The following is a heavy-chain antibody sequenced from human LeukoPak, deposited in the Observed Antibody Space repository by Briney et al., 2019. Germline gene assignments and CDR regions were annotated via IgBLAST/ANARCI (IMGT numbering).Heavy chain of an antibody. V-gene: IGHV4-59*01. CDR1: GGSISSYY. J-gene: IGHJ4*02. D-gene: IGHD3-22*01. CDR3: ARDMGYYYGILGY. Sequence: PSETLSLTCTVSGGSISSYYWSWIRQPPRKGLEWIGYIYYSGSTNYNPSLKSRVTISVDTSKNQFSLKLSSVTAADTAVYYCARDMGYYYGILGYWGQGTLVTVSS. CDR2: IYYSGST.